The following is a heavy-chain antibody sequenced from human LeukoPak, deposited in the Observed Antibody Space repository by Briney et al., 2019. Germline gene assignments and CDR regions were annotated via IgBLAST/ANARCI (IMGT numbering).Heavy chain of an antibody. J-gene: IGHJ4*02. CDR2: ISGSGGST. V-gene: IGHV3-23*01. CDR3: AKSWDGDYWGY. Sequence: GGSLRLSCAASGFTFSSYAMSWARQAPGKGLEWVSAISGSGGSTYYADSVKGRFTISRDNSKNTLYLQMNSLRAEDTAVYYCAKSWDGDYWGYWGQGTLVTVSS. CDR1: GFTFSSYA. D-gene: IGHD4-17*01.